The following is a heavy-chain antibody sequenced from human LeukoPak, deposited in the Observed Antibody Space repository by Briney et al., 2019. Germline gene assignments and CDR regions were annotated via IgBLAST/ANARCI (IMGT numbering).Heavy chain of an antibody. J-gene: IGHJ3*02. D-gene: IGHD3-9*01. CDR1: GYTFTSYY. V-gene: IGHV1-46*01. CDR3: ARANHYDILTGYSDDAFDI. CDR2: INPSGGST. Sequence: ASVKVSCKASGYTFTSYYMHWVRQAPGQGLEWMGIINPSGGSTSYAQKFQGRVTMTRDTSTSTVYMELSSLRSEDTAAYYCARANHYDILTGYSDDAFDIWGQGTMVTVSS.